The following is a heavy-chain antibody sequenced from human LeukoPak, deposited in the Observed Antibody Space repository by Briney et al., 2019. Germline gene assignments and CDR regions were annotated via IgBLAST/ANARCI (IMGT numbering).Heavy chain of an antibody. CDR3: VRVESGSYARYGMDV. V-gene: IGHV1-8*01. Sequence: ASVRVSCKSSGYTFTSFDINWVRQATGQGLEWMGWMNPHSGSTGYAQKFQGRATMTRNTSIRTAYMELSSLRSEDTAVYYCVRVESGSYARYGMDVWGQGTTVTVSS. CDR2: MNPHSGST. J-gene: IGHJ6*02. D-gene: IGHD1-26*01. CDR1: GYTFTSFD.